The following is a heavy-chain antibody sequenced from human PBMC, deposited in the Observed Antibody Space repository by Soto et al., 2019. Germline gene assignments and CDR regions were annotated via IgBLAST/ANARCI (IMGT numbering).Heavy chain of an antibody. CDR3: ARVSMGGYYDSSGYYYSFDY. D-gene: IGHD3-22*01. Sequence: DSVKVSCKASGDTFTGYYMHWVRQAPGQGLEWMGWINPNSGGTNYAQKFQGRVTMTRDTSISTAYMELSRLRSDDTAVYYCARVSMGGYYDSSGYYYSFDYWGQGTLVTVSS. J-gene: IGHJ4*02. CDR2: INPNSGGT. V-gene: IGHV1-2*02. CDR1: GDTFTGYY.